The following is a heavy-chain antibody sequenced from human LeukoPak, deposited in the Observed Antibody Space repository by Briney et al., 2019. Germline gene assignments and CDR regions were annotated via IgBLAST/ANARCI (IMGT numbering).Heavy chain of an antibody. CDR3: ASGRIEVAGTGDY. Sequence: GGSLRLSCAASGLNFNYYAMHWFRQAPGKGLEWVAVISYDGNDKYYADSVQGRSSISRDNSNNTLYLEMTSLRSEDTALYYCASGRIEVAGTGDYWGQGTLVIVSS. J-gene: IGHJ4*02. CDR2: ISYDGNDK. D-gene: IGHD6-19*01. CDR1: GLNFNYYA. V-gene: IGHV3-30*04.